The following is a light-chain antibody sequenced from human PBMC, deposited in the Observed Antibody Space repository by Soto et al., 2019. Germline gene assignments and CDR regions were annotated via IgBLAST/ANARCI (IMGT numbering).Light chain of an antibody. Sequence: EIVLTQSPGTLSLSPGEGATLSCRASQTVSSTYLAWYQQKPAQAPRLLIYGASSKATDIPDRFSGSGSGTDFTLTISRLEPEDVAVYYCQHYDSSPWTFGQGTKVEI. CDR2: GAS. V-gene: IGKV3-20*01. CDR1: QTVSSTY. CDR3: QHYDSSPWT. J-gene: IGKJ1*01.